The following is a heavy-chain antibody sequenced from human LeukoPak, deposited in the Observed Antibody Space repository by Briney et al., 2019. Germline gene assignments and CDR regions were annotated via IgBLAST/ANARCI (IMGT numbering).Heavy chain of an antibody. J-gene: IGHJ6*02. CDR3: ARGGGSYYYYGMDV. V-gene: IGHV1-8*01. CDR2: MNPNSGNT. CDR1: GYTFTSYD. D-gene: IGHD1-26*01. Sequence: ASVKVSCKASGYTFTSYDINWVRQATGQRLEWMGWMNPNSGNTGYAQKFQGRVTMTRNTSISTAYMELSSLRSEDTAVYCCARGGGSYYYYGMDVWGQGTTVTVSS.